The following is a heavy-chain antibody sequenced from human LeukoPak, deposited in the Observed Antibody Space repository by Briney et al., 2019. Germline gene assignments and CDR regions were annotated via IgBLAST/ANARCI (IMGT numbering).Heavy chain of an antibody. CDR1: GFTFTSYS. V-gene: IGHV3-23*01. CDR3: ARANPELERRSIDFDY. CDR2: ISGGGGST. J-gene: IGHJ4*02. Sequence: GGSLRLSCAASGFTFTSYSMNWVRQAPGKGLEWVSTISGGGGSTYYADSVKGRFTISRDNAKNSLYLQMNSLRAEDTAVYYCARANPELERRSIDFDYWGQGTLVTVSS. D-gene: IGHD1-1*01.